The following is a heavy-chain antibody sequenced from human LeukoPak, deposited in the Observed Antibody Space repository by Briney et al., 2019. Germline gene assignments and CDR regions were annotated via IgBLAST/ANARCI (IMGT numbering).Heavy chain of an antibody. Sequence: GGSLRLSCAASGFSFSTYGMHWVRQAPGKGLEWVAVISYDGSTKYYADSVKGRFTISRDNSNNTLYLQMNSLRAEDTAVYYCARDDIRSGILASAGVRYWGQGTLVTVSS. CDR3: ARDDIRSGILASAGVRY. V-gene: IGHV3-30*19. CDR1: GFSFSTYG. J-gene: IGHJ4*02. CDR2: ISYDGSTK. D-gene: IGHD2-15*01.